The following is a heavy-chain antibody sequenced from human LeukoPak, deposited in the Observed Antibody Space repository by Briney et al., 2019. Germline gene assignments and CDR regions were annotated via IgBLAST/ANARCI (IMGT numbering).Heavy chain of an antibody. V-gene: IGHV4-34*01. CDR3: ARAPLGYCSGGSCSDFDY. J-gene: IGHJ4*02. D-gene: IGHD2-15*01. CDR2: INHSGST. Sequence: SETLSLTCAVYGGSFSGYYWSWIRQPPGKGLEWIGEINHSGSTNYNPSLKSRVTISVDTSKNQFPLKLSSVTAADTAVYYCARAPLGYCSGGSCSDFDYWGQGNLVTVSS. CDR1: GGSFSGYY.